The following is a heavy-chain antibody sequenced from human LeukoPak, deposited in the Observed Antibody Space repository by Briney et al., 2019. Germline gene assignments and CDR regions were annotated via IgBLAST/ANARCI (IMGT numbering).Heavy chain of an antibody. V-gene: IGHV1-18*01. D-gene: IGHD4-17*01. CDR2: MSAYNGNT. CDR1: GYIFTNYG. J-gene: IGHJ4*02. CDR3: ARTSSGYGDYYFDS. Sequence: ASVKVSCKASGYIFTNYGISWVQQAPGQGLEWMGWMSAYNGNTKYTQKLQGRVTMTIDTSTSIAYMELRSLRSDDTAVYFCARTSSGYGDYYFDSWGQGTLVTVSS.